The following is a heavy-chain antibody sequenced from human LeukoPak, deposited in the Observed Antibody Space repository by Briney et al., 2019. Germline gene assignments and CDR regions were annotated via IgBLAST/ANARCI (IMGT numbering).Heavy chain of an antibody. J-gene: IGHJ5*02. CDR2: IYYSGTT. D-gene: IGHD2-2*01. CDR3: ARHPRTSGNWFDP. CDR1: GGSISSYY. Sequence: SETLSLTCTVSGGSISSYYWSWIRQPPGKGLEWIGYIYYSGTTSYNPSLKSRVTISVDTSKNQFSLKLSSVTAADTAVYYCARHPRTSGNWFDPWGQGTLLTVSS. V-gene: IGHV4-59*08.